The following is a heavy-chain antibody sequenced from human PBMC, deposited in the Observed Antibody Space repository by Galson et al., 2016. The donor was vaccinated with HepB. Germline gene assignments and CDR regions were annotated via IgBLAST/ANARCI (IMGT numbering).Heavy chain of an antibody. CDR3: AKVATPNRNYENWFDS. J-gene: IGHJ5*01. CDR1: GFTFSNYA. V-gene: IGHV3-33*06. CDR2: IWYDGSSK. D-gene: IGHD4-11*01. Sequence: SLRLSCAASGFTFSNYAMHWVRQAPGKGLEWVAVIWYDGSSKYYIDSVKGRFTISRDNSKNTLNLQMSSLRAEDTAVYYCAKVATPNRNYENWFDSWGQGTLVIVSS.